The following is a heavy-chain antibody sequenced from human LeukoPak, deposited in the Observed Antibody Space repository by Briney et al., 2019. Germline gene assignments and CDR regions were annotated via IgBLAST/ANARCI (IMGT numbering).Heavy chain of an antibody. CDR2: IYYSGNT. D-gene: IGHD3-10*01. CDR1: GGSISSSSFY. J-gene: IGHJ5*02. CDR3: ARGRFYYASGSFNWFDP. Sequence: SETLSLTCTVSGGSISSSSFYWGWVRQPPGKGLEWIGSIYYSGNTYYNPSLKSRVTISVGTSKNQFSLNLNSVTAADTAVYYCARGRFYYASGSFNWFDPWGLGTLVTVSS. V-gene: IGHV4-39*07.